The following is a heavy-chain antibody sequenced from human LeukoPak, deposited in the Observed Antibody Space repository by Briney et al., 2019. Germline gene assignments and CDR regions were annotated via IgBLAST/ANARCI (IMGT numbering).Heavy chain of an antibody. V-gene: IGHV2-70*04. CDR1: GFSLSTSGMR. CDR2: LDWDDDK. CDR3: ARTATQYCTNGVCPAPDYYFDD. J-gene: IGHJ4*02. Sequence: SGPALVKPTQTLTLTCTFSGFSLSTSGMRVSWIRQPPGKALEWLTRLDWDDDKFYSTSLKTTLTISNDTSKNQVVLTMTNMDPVDTGTYFCARTATQYCTNGVCPAPDYYFDDWGQGTLVTVSS. D-gene: IGHD2-8*01.